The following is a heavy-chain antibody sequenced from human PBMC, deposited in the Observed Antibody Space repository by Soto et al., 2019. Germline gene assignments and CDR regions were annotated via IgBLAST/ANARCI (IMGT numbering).Heavy chain of an antibody. CDR1: GFTFSSSS. Sequence: PXESLRLACAASGFTFSSSSMSWVRQAPGKGLDWVSAISGSVGSTYSADSVKGRFTISRDNSKNTLYLQMNSLRAEDTAVYYCEKDRIAVAGLWGQGTLVSVSS. D-gene: IGHD6-19*01. CDR2: ISGSVGST. J-gene: IGHJ4*02. CDR3: EKDRIAVAGL. V-gene: IGHV3-23*01.